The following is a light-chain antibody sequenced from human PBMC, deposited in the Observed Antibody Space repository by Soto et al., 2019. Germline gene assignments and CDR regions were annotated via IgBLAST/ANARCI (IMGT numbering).Light chain of an antibody. CDR3: SSYTSSLTRV. CDR2: EVS. J-gene: IGLJ2*01. CDR1: NSDVGGYNY. V-gene: IGLV2-14*01. Sequence: QSALTQPASVSGSPGQSITISCTGTNSDVGGYNYVSWYQQHPGKAHKLMIYEVSNRPSGVSNRFSGSKSGNTASLIISGLQAEDEAHYYCSSYTSSLTRVFGGGTKLTVL.